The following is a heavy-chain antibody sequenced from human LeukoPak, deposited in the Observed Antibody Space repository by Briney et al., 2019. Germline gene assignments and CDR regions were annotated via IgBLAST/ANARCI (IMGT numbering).Heavy chain of an antibody. CDR3: VRVTDTDYYYDY. D-gene: IGHD3-22*01. J-gene: IGHJ4*02. Sequence: GRSLRLSCAASGFTFSDHYMDWVRQAPGKGLEWVGRTRKKANSYTTEYAASVKGRFTISRDDSNYSLYLQMNSLKIEDTAVYYCVRVTDTDYYYDYWGQGTLVTVSS. CDR1: GFTFSDHY. V-gene: IGHV3-72*01. CDR2: TRKKANSYTT.